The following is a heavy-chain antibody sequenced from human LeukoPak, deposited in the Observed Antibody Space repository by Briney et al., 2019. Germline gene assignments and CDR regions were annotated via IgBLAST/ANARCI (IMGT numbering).Heavy chain of an antibody. D-gene: IGHD3-10*01. V-gene: IGHV4-30-4*01. CDR3: ARGFRITMVRGAKPFDP. J-gene: IGHJ5*02. Sequence: PSQTLSLTCTVSGGSIGSGDYYWSWIRQPPGKGLEWIGYIYYSGSTYYNPSLKSRVTISVDTSKNQFSLKLSSVTAADTAVYYCARGFRITMVRGAKPFDPWGQGTLVTVSS. CDR2: IYYSGST. CDR1: GGSIGSGDYY.